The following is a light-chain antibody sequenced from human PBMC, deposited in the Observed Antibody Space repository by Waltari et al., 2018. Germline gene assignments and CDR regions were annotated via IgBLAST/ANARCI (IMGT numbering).Light chain of an antibody. CDR3: QQYGSSLLT. V-gene: IGKV3-20*01. CDR2: GAS. J-gene: IGKJ4*01. Sequence: EIVLTQSPGTLSLSPGERATLSCRASQSVSRSYLAWYQQKPGQAPRLLSYGASSRATGIPDRFSGSGSGTDFTLTISRLEPEDFAVYYCQQYGSSLLTFGGGTKVEIK. CDR1: QSVSRSY.